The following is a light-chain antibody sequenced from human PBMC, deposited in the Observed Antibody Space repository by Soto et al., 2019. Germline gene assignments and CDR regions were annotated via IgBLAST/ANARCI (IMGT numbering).Light chain of an antibody. CDR2: WAS. CDR1: RSVLYSTNNKHY. V-gene: IGKV4-1*01. J-gene: IGKJ2*02. CDR3: QQYSYSPRT. Sequence: IVMTQSPDSLAVSLGERSTINCKSSRSVLYSTNNKHYLAWYQQKPGQPPKLLIYWASTREYGVPDRFSGSGSGTDFSLTVNSLQPEDVAVYYCQQYSYSPRTFGQGSKLEIK.